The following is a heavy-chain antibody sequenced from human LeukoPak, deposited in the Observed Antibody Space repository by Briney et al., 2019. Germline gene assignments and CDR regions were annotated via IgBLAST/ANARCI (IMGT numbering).Heavy chain of an antibody. CDR3: ARVVVTAIPVIWFDP. D-gene: IGHD2-21*02. CDR2: IYYSGSV. CDR1: GYSISSDNW. Sequence: SDTLSLTCAVSGYSISSDNWWGWIRQPPGKGLEWIGYIYYSGSVFYNPSLKSRVTMSVDTSKNQFSLKLSSVTAADTAVYYCARVVVTAIPVIWFDPWGQGTLVTVSS. J-gene: IGHJ5*02. V-gene: IGHV4-28*05.